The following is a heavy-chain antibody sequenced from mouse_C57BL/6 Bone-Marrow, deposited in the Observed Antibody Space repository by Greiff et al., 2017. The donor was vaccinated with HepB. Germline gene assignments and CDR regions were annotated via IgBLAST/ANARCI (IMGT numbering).Heavy chain of an antibody. CDR3: ARLGNFHYAMDY. V-gene: IGHV5-12*01. D-gene: IGHD2-1*01. Sequence: EVQLVESGGGLVQPGGSLKLSCAASGFTFSDYYMYWVRQTPEKRLEWVGYISNGGGSTYYPDTVKGRFTISRDNAKNTLYLQMSRRKSEDTAMYYCARLGNFHYAMDYWGQGTSVTVSS. CDR2: ISNGGGST. J-gene: IGHJ4*01. CDR1: GFTFSDYY.